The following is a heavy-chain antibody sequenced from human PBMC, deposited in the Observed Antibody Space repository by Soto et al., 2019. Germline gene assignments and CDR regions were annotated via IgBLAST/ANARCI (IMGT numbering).Heavy chain of an antibody. CDR2: IDPSDSYT. Sequence: GESLKISCKGSGYSFTSYWISWVRQMPGKGLEWMGRIDPSDSYTNYSPSFQGHVTISADKSISTAYLQWSSLKASDTIMYYCARLDIVVVPAAIGYYGMDVWGQGTTVTVSS. J-gene: IGHJ6*02. V-gene: IGHV5-10-1*01. CDR3: ARLDIVVVPAAIGYYGMDV. D-gene: IGHD2-2*02. CDR1: GYSFTSYW.